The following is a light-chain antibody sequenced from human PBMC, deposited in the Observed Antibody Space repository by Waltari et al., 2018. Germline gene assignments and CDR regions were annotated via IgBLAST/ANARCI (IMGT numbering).Light chain of an antibody. V-gene: IGKV1-6*01. Sequence: AIQLTQSPSSLSVSLGDRVTITCRASQDIRNDLGLYQQKPGQAPKLLIYGASRLQSGVPSRFSGSGSGTDFTLTISSLQPEDCATYYCLQDYTYPRTFGRGTRVEI. CDR3: LQDYTYPRT. CDR2: GAS. CDR1: QDIRND. J-gene: IGKJ1*01.